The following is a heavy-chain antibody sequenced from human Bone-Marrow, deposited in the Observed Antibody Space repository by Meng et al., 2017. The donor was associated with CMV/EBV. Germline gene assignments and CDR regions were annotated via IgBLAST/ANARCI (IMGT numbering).Heavy chain of an antibody. CDR3: AKVEYSSSY. CDR2: ISGSSSTI. CDR1: GFTFSSYA. J-gene: IGHJ4*02. Sequence: GESLKISCAASGFTFSSYAMSWVRQAPGKGLEWVSYISGSSSTIYYADSVKGRFTISRDNSKNTLYLQMNSLRAEDTAVYYCAKVEYSSSYWGQGTLVTVSS. D-gene: IGHD6-6*01. V-gene: IGHV3-48*01.